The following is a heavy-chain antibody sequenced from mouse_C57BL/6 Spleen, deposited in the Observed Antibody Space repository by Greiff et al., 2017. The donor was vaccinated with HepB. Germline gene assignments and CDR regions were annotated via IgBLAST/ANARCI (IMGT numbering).Heavy chain of an antibody. D-gene: IGHD2-2*01. J-gene: IGHJ4*01. Sequence: QVQLQQSGPELVKPGASVKISCKASGYAFSSSWMNWVKQRPGKGLEWIGRIYPGDGDTNYNGKFKGKATLTADKSSSTAYMQLSSLTSEDSAVYFCERGYDYAMDYWGQGTSVTVSS. CDR3: ERGYDYAMDY. CDR1: GYAFSSSW. CDR2: IYPGDGDT. V-gene: IGHV1-82*01.